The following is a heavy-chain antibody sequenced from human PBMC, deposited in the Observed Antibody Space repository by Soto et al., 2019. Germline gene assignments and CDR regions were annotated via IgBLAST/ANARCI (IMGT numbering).Heavy chain of an antibody. D-gene: IGHD6-25*01. J-gene: IGHJ5*02. CDR1: GGSISSGGYY. V-gene: IGHV4-31*03. Sequence: QVQLQESGPGLVKPSQTLSLTCTVSGGSISSGGYYWSWIRQHPGKGLEWIGYIYYSGSTYYNPSLNRRVTISVDTSKNHFSLKLSSVTAADTAVYYCARDVRSGIRHNWFDPWGQGTLVTVSS. CDR3: ARDVRSGIRHNWFDP. CDR2: IYYSGST.